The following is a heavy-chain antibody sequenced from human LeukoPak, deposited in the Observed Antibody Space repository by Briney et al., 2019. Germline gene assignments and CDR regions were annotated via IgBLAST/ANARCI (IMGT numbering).Heavy chain of an antibody. CDR3: ARPSFYCGSSTSCYGY. CDR1: GYTFTGYY. Sequence: GASVKVSCKASGYTFTGYYMHWVRQAPGQGLEWMGWINPNSGGTNYAQKFQGRVTMTRDTSISTAYMELSRLRSDDTAVYYCARPSFYCGSSTSCYGYWGQGTLVTVSS. CDR2: INPNSGGT. D-gene: IGHD2-2*01. J-gene: IGHJ4*02. V-gene: IGHV1-2*02.